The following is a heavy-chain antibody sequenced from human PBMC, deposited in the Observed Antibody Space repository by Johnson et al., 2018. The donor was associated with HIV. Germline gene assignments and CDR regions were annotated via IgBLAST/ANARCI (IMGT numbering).Heavy chain of an antibody. J-gene: IGHJ3*02. CDR3: AAYGSGDGEAFDI. V-gene: IGHV3-23*04. CDR1: GFTFSSYA. D-gene: IGHD3-10*01. Sequence: VQLVESGGGVVQPGRSLRLSCAASGFTFSSYAMHWVRQAPGKGLEWVSAISGSGGSTYYADSVKGRFTISRDNSKNTLYLQMNSLRAEDTAVYYCAAYGSGDGEAFDIWGQGTMVTVSS. CDR2: ISGSGGST.